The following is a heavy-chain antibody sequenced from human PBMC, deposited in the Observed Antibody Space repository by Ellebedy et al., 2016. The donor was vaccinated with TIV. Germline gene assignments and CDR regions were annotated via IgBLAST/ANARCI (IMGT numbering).Heavy chain of an antibody. CDR3: ARDSRCLSDSCYPYYYSGLDV. CDR2: IYYSGST. CDR1: GGSISSGDYY. V-gene: IGHV4-31*03. J-gene: IGHJ6*02. Sequence: SETLSPTXTLSGGSISSGDYYWSWIRQHTGKGLEWIGYIYYSGSTTYNPSLKSRVTISGDTSKNQFSLKLSSVTAADTAVYYCARDSRCLSDSCYPYYYSGLDVWGQGTTVIVSS. D-gene: IGHD2-15*01.